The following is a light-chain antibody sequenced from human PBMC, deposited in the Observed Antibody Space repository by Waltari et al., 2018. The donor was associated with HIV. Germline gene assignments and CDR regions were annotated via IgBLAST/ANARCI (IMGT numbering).Light chain of an antibody. J-gene: IGKJ1*01. Sequence: DIVMTQFPDSLAVSLGERASINCKSSQSILDTSTNKTYLAWYQQKPGQPPKLLIHWASTREFGVPDRFGGSGSGTHFTLTISSLEAEDVAVYYCHQYYTTPRTFGQGTQVEIK. CDR1: QSILDTSTNKTY. CDR3: HQYYTTPRT. V-gene: IGKV4-1*01. CDR2: WAS.